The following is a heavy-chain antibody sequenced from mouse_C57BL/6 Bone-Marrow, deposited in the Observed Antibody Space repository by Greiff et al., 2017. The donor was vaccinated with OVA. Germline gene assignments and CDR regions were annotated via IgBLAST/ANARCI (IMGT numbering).Heavy chain of an antibody. D-gene: IGHD1-1*01. CDR2: LSSSGSYT. CDR3: ARHYYGSSYY. Sequence: DVQLMESGGDLVKPGGSLKLSCAASGFTFSSYGLSWVRQTPVKRLEWVATLSSSGSYTYYPDSVKGRFTISRDNAKNTLYLQMSSLKSEDTAMYYCARHYYGSSYYWGQGTTLTVSS. CDR1: GFTFSSYG. V-gene: IGHV5-6*01. J-gene: IGHJ2*01.